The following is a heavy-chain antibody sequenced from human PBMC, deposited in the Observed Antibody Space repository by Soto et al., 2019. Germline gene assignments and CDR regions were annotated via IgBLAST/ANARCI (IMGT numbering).Heavy chain of an antibody. CDR1: GFTFSSYG. Sequence: GGSLRLSCAASGFTFSSYGMHWVRQAPGKGLEWVAVIWYDGSNKYYADSVKGRFTISRDNSKNTLYLQMNSLRAEDTAVYYCARDSGFGELLLYYFDYWGQGTLVTVSS. V-gene: IGHV3-33*01. CDR2: IWYDGSNK. J-gene: IGHJ4*02. D-gene: IGHD3-10*01. CDR3: ARDSGFGELLLYYFDY.